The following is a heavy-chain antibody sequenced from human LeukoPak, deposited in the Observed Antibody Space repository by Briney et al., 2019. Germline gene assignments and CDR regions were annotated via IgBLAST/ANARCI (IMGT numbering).Heavy chain of an antibody. J-gene: IGHJ4*02. V-gene: IGHV4-38-2*02. D-gene: IGHD3-9*01. CDR3: ARGAPYYDILTGYYGYYFDY. Sequence: PETLSLTCTVSGYSISSGYYWGWIRQPPGKGLEWIGSIYHSGSTYYNPSLKSRVTISVDTSKNQFSLKLSSVTAAGTAVYYCARGAPYYDILTGYYGYYFDYWGQGTLVTVSS. CDR2: IYHSGST. CDR1: GYSISSGYY.